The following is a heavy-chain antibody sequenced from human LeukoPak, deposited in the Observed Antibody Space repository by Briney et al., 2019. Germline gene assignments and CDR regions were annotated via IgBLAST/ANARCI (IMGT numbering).Heavy chain of an antibody. J-gene: IGHJ4*02. CDR2: IKHDASEK. CDR3: ARGWDAGSSL. V-gene: IGHV3-7*01. Sequence: GGSLRLSCAASGFIFSGYWMSWVRQAPGKGLEWVANIKHDASEKHYVDSVKGRFTISRDNTKNSVYLQMDSLRVDDTAVYYCARGWDAGSSLWGQGTLVSVSS. CDR1: GFIFSGYW. D-gene: IGHD3-10*01.